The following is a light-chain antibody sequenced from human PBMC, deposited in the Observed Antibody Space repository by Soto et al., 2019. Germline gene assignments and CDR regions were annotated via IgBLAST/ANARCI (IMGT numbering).Light chain of an antibody. J-gene: IGKJ1*01. V-gene: IGKV3-20*01. CDR2: GAS. Sequence: ETVLTQSPGTLSLSPGERATLSCRASQSVRSSYLAWYQQKPGQTPRLLIYGASSRATGIPDRFSGSGSGTDFTLTISRLEPEDSAVYFCQQYSSPPATFGQGTKVEIK. CDR3: QQYSSPPAT. CDR1: QSVRSSY.